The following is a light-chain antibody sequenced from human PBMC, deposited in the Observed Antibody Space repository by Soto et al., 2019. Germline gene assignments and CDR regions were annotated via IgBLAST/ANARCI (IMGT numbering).Light chain of an antibody. J-gene: IGKJ1*01. V-gene: IGKV3-20*01. CDR3: HQFGYSPRT. Sequence: EIVLTQSPGTLSLSPGETATLSCRASQTVNSDYLAWFQPRPGQAPRLLIFATSRRATDIPDRFSGSRSGTDFTLAIRRLEPEDFAVDYCHQFGYSPRTFGQGTKVE. CDR2: ATS. CDR1: QTVNSDY.